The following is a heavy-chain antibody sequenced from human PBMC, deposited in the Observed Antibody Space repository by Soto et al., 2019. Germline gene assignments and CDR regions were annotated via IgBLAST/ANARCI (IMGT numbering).Heavy chain of an antibody. CDR2: ISGSGGST. J-gene: IGHJ4*02. D-gene: IGHD2-2*01. V-gene: IGHV3-23*01. CDR3: AKDVWDIVVVPAAMSDY. Sequence: GGSLRLSCAASGFTFSSYAMSWVRQAPGKGLEWVSAISGSGGSTYYADSVKGRFTISRDNSKITLYLQMNSLRAEDTAVYYCAKDVWDIVVVPAAMSDYWGQGTLVTVSS. CDR1: GFTFSSYA.